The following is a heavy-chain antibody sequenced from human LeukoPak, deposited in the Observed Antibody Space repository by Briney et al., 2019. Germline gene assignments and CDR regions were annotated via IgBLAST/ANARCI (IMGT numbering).Heavy chain of an antibody. V-gene: IGHV4-59*01. CDR2: IYYSGST. D-gene: IGHD1-1*01. CDR1: GGSISNDY. CDR3: ARDRTGNNWFDP. Sequence: PSETLSLTCSVFGGSISNDYWSWIRLPPGKGLEWIGYIYYSGSTNYNPSLSNRVTISVDTSKNQFPLRLSSVTAADTAVYYCARDRTGNNWFDPWGQGTLVTVSS. J-gene: IGHJ5*01.